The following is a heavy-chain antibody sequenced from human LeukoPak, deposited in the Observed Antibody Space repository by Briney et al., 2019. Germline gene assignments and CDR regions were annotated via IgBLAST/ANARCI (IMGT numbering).Heavy chain of an antibody. Sequence: VASVKVSCKASGGTFSSYAISWVRQAPGRGLEWMGGIIPIFGTANYAQKFQGRVTITADESTSTAYMELSSLRSEDTAVYYCARKPYGGNWFDYWGQGTLVTVSS. V-gene: IGHV1-69*13. D-gene: IGHD4-23*01. CDR3: ARKPYGGNWFDY. J-gene: IGHJ4*02. CDR2: IIPIFGTA. CDR1: GGTFSSYA.